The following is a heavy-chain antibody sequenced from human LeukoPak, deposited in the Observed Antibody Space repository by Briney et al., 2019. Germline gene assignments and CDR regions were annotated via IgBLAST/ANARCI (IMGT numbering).Heavy chain of an antibody. Sequence: GASVKVSCKASGGTFSSYAISWVRQAPGKGLEWMGGFDPEDGETIYAQKFQGRVTMTEDTSTDTAYMELSSLRSEDTAVYYCATWYSSNMDVWGKGTTVTVSS. V-gene: IGHV1-24*01. CDR1: GGTFSSYA. CDR3: ATWYSSNMDV. CDR2: FDPEDGET. J-gene: IGHJ6*04. D-gene: IGHD6-13*01.